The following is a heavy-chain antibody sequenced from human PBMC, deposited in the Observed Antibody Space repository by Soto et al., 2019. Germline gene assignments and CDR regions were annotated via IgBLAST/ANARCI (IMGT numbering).Heavy chain of an antibody. D-gene: IGHD5-18*01. Sequence: EVQLVESGGGLVKPGGSLRLSCAASGFTFSSYSMNWVRQAPGKGLEWVSSISSSSSYIYYADSVKGRFTISRDNAKNSLDLQMNSLRAEDAAVYYCARDQPGYSYGYGLGYWGQGNLVTVSS. CDR1: GFTFSSYS. CDR2: ISSSSSYI. CDR3: ARDQPGYSYGYGLGY. J-gene: IGHJ4*02. V-gene: IGHV3-21*01.